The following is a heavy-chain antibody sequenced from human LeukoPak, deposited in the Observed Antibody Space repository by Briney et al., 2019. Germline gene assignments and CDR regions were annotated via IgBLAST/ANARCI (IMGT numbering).Heavy chain of an antibody. D-gene: IGHD5-18*01. Sequence: SETLSLTCTVSGGSISSGGYYWSWIRQHPGKGLEWIGYISYSGSTYYNPSLNSRVAISVGTSKSQFSLKLSSVTAADTAVYYCARVRGYSYGELDYWGQGTLVTVSS. J-gene: IGHJ4*02. CDR1: GGSISSGGYY. CDR2: ISYSGST. V-gene: IGHV4-31*03. CDR3: ARVRGYSYGELDY.